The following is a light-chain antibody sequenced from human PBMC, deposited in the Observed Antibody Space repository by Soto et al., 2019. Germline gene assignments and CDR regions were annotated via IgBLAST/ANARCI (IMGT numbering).Light chain of an antibody. CDR3: NSYTTSSTLV. CDR1: SSDVGRYNY. J-gene: IGLJ2*01. Sequence: QSALTQPASVSGSPGQSITISCTGTSSDVGRYNYVSWYQQHPGKAPKLMIYEVTNRPSGISDRFSASKSGNTASLTISGLQAEDEADYYCNSYTTSSTLVFGGGTKLTVL. V-gene: IGLV2-14*01. CDR2: EVT.